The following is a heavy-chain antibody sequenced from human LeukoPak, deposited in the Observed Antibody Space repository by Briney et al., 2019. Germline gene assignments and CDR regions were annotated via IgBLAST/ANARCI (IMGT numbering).Heavy chain of an antibody. CDR2: IYPPDSDV. V-gene: IGHV5-51*01. Sequence: GESLKISCKGSGYTFNNYWIGWVRQMPGKGLEWMGIIYPPDSDVIYSPSVRGQVTISVDKSVSTAYLQWSSVKASDTAIYYCARRVLTGSDWFDPWGQGTLVTVSS. J-gene: IGHJ5*02. D-gene: IGHD3-9*01. CDR1: GYTFNNYW. CDR3: ARRVLTGSDWFDP.